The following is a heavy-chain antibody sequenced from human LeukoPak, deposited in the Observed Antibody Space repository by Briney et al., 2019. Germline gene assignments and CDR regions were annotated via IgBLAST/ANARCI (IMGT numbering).Heavy chain of an antibody. Sequence: GGSLRLSCAASGFTFCRYWMSWVRQAPGKGLEWVANIKQEGREKSYVDSVKGRFTISRDNAKKSLYLQMNSLRAEDTAVYYCARVEDYDILTGFDYWGQGTLVTVSS. J-gene: IGHJ4*02. V-gene: IGHV3-7*01. CDR1: GFTFCRYW. CDR3: ARVEDYDILTGFDY. D-gene: IGHD3-9*01. CDR2: IKQEGREK.